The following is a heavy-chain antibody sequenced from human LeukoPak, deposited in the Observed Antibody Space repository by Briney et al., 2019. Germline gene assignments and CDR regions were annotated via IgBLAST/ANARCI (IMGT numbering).Heavy chain of an antibody. Sequence: GGSLRLSCAASGFTFSSHPMSWVRLAPGKGLEWVSVIYSGGSTYYADSVKGRFTISRDNSKNTLYLQMNSLRAEDTAVYYCARGRYSGRGLDYWGQGTLVTVSS. CDR2: IYSGGST. CDR1: GFTFSSHP. D-gene: IGHD5-12*01. V-gene: IGHV3-53*01. CDR3: ARGRYSGRGLDY. J-gene: IGHJ4*02.